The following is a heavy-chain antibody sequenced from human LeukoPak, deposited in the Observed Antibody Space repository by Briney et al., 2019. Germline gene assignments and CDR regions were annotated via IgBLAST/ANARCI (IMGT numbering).Heavy chain of an antibody. D-gene: IGHD2-15*01. Sequence: PSETLSLTCTDSGGSLSSYYWSWIRQPPGKGLEWIGYIYYSGSTNYNPSLKSRVTISVDTSKNQFSLKLTSVTAADTAVYYCARTMEGYCSGGSCYQYSYYMDVWGKGTTVTVSS. J-gene: IGHJ6*03. CDR3: ARTMEGYCSGGSCYQYSYYMDV. CDR2: IYYSGST. CDR1: GGSLSSYY. V-gene: IGHV4-59*01.